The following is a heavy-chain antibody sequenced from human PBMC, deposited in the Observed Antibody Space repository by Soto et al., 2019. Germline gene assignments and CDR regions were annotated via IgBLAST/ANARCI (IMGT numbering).Heavy chain of an antibody. Sequence: SETLSLTCTVSGGSISSSSYYWGWIRQPPGKGLEWIGSIFYSGSTYYNPSLKSRVTISVDTSKNQFSLKLSSVTAADTAVYYCARRGRDYYDSSGDADYWGQGTLVTVSS. CDR2: IFYSGST. V-gene: IGHV4-39*01. D-gene: IGHD3-22*01. CDR1: GGSISSSSYY. J-gene: IGHJ4*02. CDR3: ARRGRDYYDSSGDADY.